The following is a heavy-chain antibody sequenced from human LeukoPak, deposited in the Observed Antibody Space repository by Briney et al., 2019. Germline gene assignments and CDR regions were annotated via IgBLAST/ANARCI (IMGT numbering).Heavy chain of an antibody. J-gene: IGHJ4*02. CDR2: IKPSGGST. Sequence: ASVKVSCKASGFTFTNYNMHWVRQAPGQRLEWMGIIKPSGGSTNYAQNFQGRVTMTRDMSTSTVYMELSSLRSEDTAVYYCAREIQKGMGYYDSSGEGYYFDYWGQGTLVTVSS. CDR1: GFTFTNYN. D-gene: IGHD3-22*01. CDR3: AREIQKGMGYYDSSGEGYYFDY. V-gene: IGHV1-46*01.